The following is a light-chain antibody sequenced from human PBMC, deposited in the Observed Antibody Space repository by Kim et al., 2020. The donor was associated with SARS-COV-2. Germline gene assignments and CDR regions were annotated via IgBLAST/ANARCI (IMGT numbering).Light chain of an antibody. Sequence: SSELTQDPAVSVALGQTVRITCQGDSLRSYYATWYQQKPGQAPIVVIYGKNNRPSGIPDRFSGSSSGKTASLTITGIQAGDEADYYCNSRDSNDNVVFGGGTQLTVL. CDR3: NSRDSNDNVV. V-gene: IGLV3-19*01. CDR2: GKN. CDR1: SLRSYY. J-gene: IGLJ2*01.